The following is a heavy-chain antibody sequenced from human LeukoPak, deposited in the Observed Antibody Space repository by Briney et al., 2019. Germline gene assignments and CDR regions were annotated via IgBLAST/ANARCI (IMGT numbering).Heavy chain of an antibody. CDR3: ARDPLMVAGWVDY. CDR1: GFTFSSYW. CDR2: INSDGSST. V-gene: IGHV3-74*01. Sequence: GSVRLSCAASGFTFSSYWMHWVRQAPGKGLVWVSRINSDGSSTSYADSVKGRFTISRDNAKNTLYLQMNSLRAEDTAVYYCARDPLMVAGWVDYWGQGTLVTVSS. D-gene: IGHD6-19*01. J-gene: IGHJ4*02.